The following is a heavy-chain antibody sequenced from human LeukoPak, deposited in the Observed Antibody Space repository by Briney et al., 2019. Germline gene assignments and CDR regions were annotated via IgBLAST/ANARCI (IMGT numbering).Heavy chain of an antibody. V-gene: IGHV4-30-4*01. CDR3: ARVILHYGDAFDY. CDR1: CGSISNGDYY. CDR2: IYYSGST. J-gene: IGHJ4*02. Sequence: TSETLSLTCTVSCGSISNGDYYWSWIRQPPGKGLEWIGYIYYSGSTYYNPSLKSRVTISVDTSKNQFSLKLSSVTAADTAVYYCARVILHYGDAFDYWGQGTLVTVSS. D-gene: IGHD4-17*01.